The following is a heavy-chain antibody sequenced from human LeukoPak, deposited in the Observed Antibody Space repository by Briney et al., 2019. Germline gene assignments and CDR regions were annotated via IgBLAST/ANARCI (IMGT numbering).Heavy chain of an antibody. V-gene: IGHV3-23*01. D-gene: IGHD5-24*01. Sequence: GGSLRLSCAASGFTFSTYAMSWVRQAPGRGLEWVSEISGSGGSTSFAASVKGRFAVSRDNSKNMLYLQMNSPRAEDTAVYYCAKQSRWLQFNFFDSWGQGTLVTVSS. J-gene: IGHJ4*02. CDR1: GFTFSTYA. CDR3: AKQSRWLQFNFFDS. CDR2: ISGSGGST.